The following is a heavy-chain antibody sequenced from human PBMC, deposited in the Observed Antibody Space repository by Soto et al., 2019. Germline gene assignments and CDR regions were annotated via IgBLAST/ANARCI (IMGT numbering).Heavy chain of an antibody. J-gene: IGHJ4*02. V-gene: IGHV5-10-1*04. Sequence: GASLKISCKGSGYSFTTYWITWVRQMPGKGLEWMGRIDPSDSDTRYSPSFQGQVTISADKSITTAYLQWSSLKASDAAMYYCARMALGDYHFDYWGQGTLVTVSS. CDR1: GYSFTTYW. D-gene: IGHD4-17*01. CDR3: ARMALGDYHFDY. CDR2: IDPSDSDT.